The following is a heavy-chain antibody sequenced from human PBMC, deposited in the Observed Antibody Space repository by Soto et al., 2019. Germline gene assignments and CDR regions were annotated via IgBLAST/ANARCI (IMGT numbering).Heavy chain of an antibody. Sequence: ASVKVSCKASGGTFSSYAISWVRQAPGQGLEWMGGIIPIFGTANYAQKFQGRVTITADESTSTAYMELSSLRSEDTAVYYCARDFIAYCGGDCSTYFDYWGQGTLVTVSS. J-gene: IGHJ4*02. D-gene: IGHD2-21*02. CDR3: ARDFIAYCGGDCSTYFDY. CDR1: GGTFSSYA. V-gene: IGHV1-69*13. CDR2: IIPIFGTA.